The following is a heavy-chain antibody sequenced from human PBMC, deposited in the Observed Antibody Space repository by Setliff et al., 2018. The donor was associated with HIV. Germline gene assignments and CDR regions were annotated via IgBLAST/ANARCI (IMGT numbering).Heavy chain of an antibody. CDR3: ARAGTTMAATGYYFDH. V-gene: IGHV6-1*01. CDR1: GDNVSSDRTA. CDR2: THYRSRWHS. J-gene: IGHJ4*02. Sequence: SQTLSLTCAISGDNVSSDRTAWNWIRQSPSRGLEWLGRTHYRSRWHSDYATIVKSRITINPDASKNQFPLQFNSVTPEDTAVYFCARAGTTMAATGYYFDHWGQGTLVTVSS. D-gene: IGHD6-13*01.